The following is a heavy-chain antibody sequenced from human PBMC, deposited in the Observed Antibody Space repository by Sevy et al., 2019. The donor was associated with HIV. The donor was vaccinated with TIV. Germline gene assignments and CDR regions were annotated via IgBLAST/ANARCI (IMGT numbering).Heavy chain of an antibody. CDR2: ISGSGTLI. Sequence: GGSLRLSCAASGFTFSSYSMNWVRQAPGKGLEWVSYISGSGTLIYYGDSVKGRFTISRDNAKNSLYLQMNSLRDEDTAVYYCARGAWSSSSAGRGYWGQGTLVTVSS. CDR3: ARGAWSSSSAGRGY. CDR1: GFTFSSYS. D-gene: IGHD6-6*01. J-gene: IGHJ4*02. V-gene: IGHV3-48*02.